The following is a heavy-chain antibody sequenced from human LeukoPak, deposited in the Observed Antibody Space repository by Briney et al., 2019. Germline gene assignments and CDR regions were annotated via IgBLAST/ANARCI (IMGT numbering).Heavy chain of an antibody. J-gene: IGHJ4*02. Sequence: GGSLRLSCAVSGIALSNYGMSWVRQAPGKGLEWVAGISGSGGRTNYADSVKGRFTVSRDNPKNTLYLQMNSLRAEDTAVYFCAKRGVVIRVILVGFHKEANYFDSWGQGALVTVSS. CDR2: ISGSGGRT. CDR3: AKRGVVIRVILVGFHKEANYFDS. CDR1: GIALSNYG. V-gene: IGHV3-23*01. D-gene: IGHD3-22*01.